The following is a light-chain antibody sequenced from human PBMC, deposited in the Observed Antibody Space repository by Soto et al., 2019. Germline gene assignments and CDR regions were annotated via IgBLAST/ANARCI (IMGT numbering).Light chain of an antibody. V-gene: IGLV2-14*01. CDR3: SSYTTCSTV. Sequence: QSALTQPAYVSGSPGQSITISCTGTSSDVGGYNYVSWYQQHPGKAPKLMIYDVSNRPSGVSNRFSGSKSGNTASLTISGLQAEDEADYYCSSYTTCSTVFGGGTKLTVL. J-gene: IGLJ2*01. CDR1: SSDVGGYNY. CDR2: DVS.